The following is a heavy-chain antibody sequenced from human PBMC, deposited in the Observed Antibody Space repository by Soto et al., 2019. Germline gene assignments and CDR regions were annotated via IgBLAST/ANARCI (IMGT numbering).Heavy chain of an antibody. V-gene: IGHV1-18*04. CDR2: ISTYNENM. J-gene: IGHJ4*02. D-gene: IGHD5-18*01. CDR1: GSTFTSNG. CDR3: AYVRGYSTGDYSFDL. Sequence: QVHLVQSGPEMKKPGASVRVSCKVSGSTFTSNGIGWVRQAPGQGLEWMGWISTYNENMDTAPPLQSKLTMTTDTSTTTAYMELTNLKFDYTALYYCAYVRGYSTGDYSFDLWGQGTPVTVSS.